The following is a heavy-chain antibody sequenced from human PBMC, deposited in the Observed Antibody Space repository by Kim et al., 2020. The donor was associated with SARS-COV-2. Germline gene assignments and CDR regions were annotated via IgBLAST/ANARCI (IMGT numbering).Heavy chain of an antibody. Sequence: GESLKISCKGSGYSFTSYWIGWVRQMPGKGLEWMGIIYPGDSDTRYSPSFQGQVTISADKSISTAYLQWSSLKASDTAMYYCARLTENYGDDVLADNWGQGTLVTVSS. D-gene: IGHD4-17*01. V-gene: IGHV5-51*01. CDR1: GYSFTSYW. CDR3: ARLTENYGDDVLADN. J-gene: IGHJ4*02. CDR2: IYPGDSDT.